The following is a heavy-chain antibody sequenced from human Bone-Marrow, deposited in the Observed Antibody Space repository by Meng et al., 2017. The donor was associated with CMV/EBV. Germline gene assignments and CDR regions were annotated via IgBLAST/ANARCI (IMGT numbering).Heavy chain of an antibody. CDR1: GFTFSSYA. V-gene: IGHV3-30-3*01. D-gene: IGHD2-21*01. Sequence: GGSLRLSCAASGFTFSSYAIHWVRQAPGKGLEWVAVILYDGSNKYYADSVKGRFTISRDNSRNTLYLQMNRLRAEDTAVYYCARVIAISPYGMAFWAQGTRVTVSS. CDR2: ILYDGSNK. CDR3: ARVIAISPYGMAF. J-gene: IGHJ6*02.